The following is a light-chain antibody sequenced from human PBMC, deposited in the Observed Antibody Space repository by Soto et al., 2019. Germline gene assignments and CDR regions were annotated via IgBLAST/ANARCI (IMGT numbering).Light chain of an antibody. CDR1: QSVSSS. J-gene: IGKJ1*01. CDR3: QQLGSSLWT. Sequence: EIVMTQSPATLSVSPGARATLSCRASQSVSSSLAWYQQKPGQAPRLLIYGASTRATGIPARFSGSGSGTDFTLTITRLEPEDFAVYYGQQLGSSLWTFGQGTKVDIK. CDR2: GAS. V-gene: IGKV3-15*01.